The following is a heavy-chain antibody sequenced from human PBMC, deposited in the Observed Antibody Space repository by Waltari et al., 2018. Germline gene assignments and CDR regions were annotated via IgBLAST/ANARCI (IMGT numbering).Heavy chain of an antibody. Sequence: EVQLVESGGGLVQPGGSLRLSCAASGFTFSSYSMNWVRQAPGKGLEWVSYISSSSTIYYADSVEGRFTISRDNAKNSLYLQMNSLRAEDTAVYYCARQFLAAAGTGIGYWGQGTLVTVSS. J-gene: IGHJ4*02. D-gene: IGHD6-13*01. CDR1: GFTFSSYS. CDR2: ISSSSTI. V-gene: IGHV3-48*01. CDR3: ARQFLAAAGTGIGY.